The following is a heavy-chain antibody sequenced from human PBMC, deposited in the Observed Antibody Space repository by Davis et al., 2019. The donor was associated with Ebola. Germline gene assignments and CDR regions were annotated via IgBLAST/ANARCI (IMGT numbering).Heavy chain of an antibody. CDR1: GYTFTNYY. CDR3: TTPGGQDSGYDVFDI. CDR2: IHSGGT. V-gene: IGHV1-2*06. D-gene: IGHD5-12*01. Sequence: ASVKVSCKASGYTFTNYYMHWVRQAPGQGLEWIGRIHSGGTIYAQKFQGRVTMTRDTSTTTVYMDLSSLRSEDTALYYCTTPGGQDSGYDVFDIWGQGTMVTVSS. J-gene: IGHJ3*02.